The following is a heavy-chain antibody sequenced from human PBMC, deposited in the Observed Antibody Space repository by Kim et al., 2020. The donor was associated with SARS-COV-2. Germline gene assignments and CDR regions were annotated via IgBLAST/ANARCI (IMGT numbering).Heavy chain of an antibody. Sequence: ASVKVSCKVSGYSLTELSMHWVRQAPQKGLEWMGGFDTEDGETTYAQKLQGRVILTEDTSTATAYMELSSLRSDDTAVYYCATGAMWAAVAGRGALDYWGHGTLVTVSS. D-gene: IGHD6-19*01. CDR1: GYSLTELS. J-gene: IGHJ4*01. CDR2: FDTEDGET. V-gene: IGHV1-24*01. CDR3: ATGAMWAAVAGRGALDY.